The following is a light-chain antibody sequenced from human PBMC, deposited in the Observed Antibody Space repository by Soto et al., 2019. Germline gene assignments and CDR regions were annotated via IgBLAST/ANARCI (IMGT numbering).Light chain of an antibody. J-gene: IGKJ5*01. CDR1: QNIRNL. Sequence: DIQRTQSPSTLSSAVGDSVTIACRASQNIRNLLAWYQQKPGEAPKPLIYDASTLKTGVPSRFSGSGSGSEFNFTITGLQPDDFATYFCQQYNTYSTFGQGTQLEI. V-gene: IGKV1-5*01. CDR3: QQYNTYST. CDR2: DAS.